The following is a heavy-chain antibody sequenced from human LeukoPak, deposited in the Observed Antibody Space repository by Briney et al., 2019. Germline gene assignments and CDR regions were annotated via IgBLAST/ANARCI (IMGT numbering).Heavy chain of an antibody. V-gene: IGHV3-33*01. J-gene: IGHJ6*02. CDR3: ARDAGYVDSFYGMDV. D-gene: IGHD5-12*01. Sequence: GGSLRLSCAASGFTFSSYGMHWVRQAPGKGLEWLALIGYDGTNEYYADSVKGRFTISRDNSKNTLYLQMNSLRAEDTAVYYCARDAGYVDSFYGMDVWGQGTTVTVSS. CDR1: GFTFSSYG. CDR2: IGYDGTNE.